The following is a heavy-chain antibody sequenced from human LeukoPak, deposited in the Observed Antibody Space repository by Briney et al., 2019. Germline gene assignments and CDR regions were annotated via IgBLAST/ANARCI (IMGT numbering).Heavy chain of an antibody. V-gene: IGHV3-7*03. CDR3: ARRAGFDAFDI. CDR2: IKEDGSEK. J-gene: IGHJ3*02. CDR1: GFTFSTYW. Sequence: QPGGSLRLSCAASGFTFSTYWMTWVRQAPGKGLEWVANIKEDGSEKNYVDSVKGRFTISRDNAKNSLYPQMNSLRAEDTAVYYCARRAGFDAFDIWGQGTMVTVSS.